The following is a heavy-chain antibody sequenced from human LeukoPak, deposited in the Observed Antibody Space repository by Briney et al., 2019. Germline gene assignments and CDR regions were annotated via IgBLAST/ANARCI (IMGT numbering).Heavy chain of an antibody. CDR3: ARKRSFDL. V-gene: IGHV4-59*02. Sequence: SETLSLTCTVSGDSVSSYYWSWIRQPPGKRLEWIGCIYYSESATYNPSLKSRVTISLDTSKNQFFLKLSSVTAADTAVYYRARKRSFDLWGQGTLVTVSS. J-gene: IGHJ4*02. CDR1: GDSVSSYY. CDR2: IYYSESA. D-gene: IGHD3-9*01.